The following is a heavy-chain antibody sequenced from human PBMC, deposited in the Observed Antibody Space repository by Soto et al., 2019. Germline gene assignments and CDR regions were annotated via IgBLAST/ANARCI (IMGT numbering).Heavy chain of an antibody. D-gene: IGHD3-3*01. CDR1: GFTFSSYG. J-gene: IGHJ4*02. Sequence: QVQLVESGGGVVQPGRSLRLSCAASGFTFSSYGMYWVRQAPGKGLEWVAVISYDGSNKYYADSVKGRFTISRDNSKNTLYLQMNSLRAEDTAVYYCAKDYHDFWSGYYFLWGQGTLVTVSS. CDR2: ISYDGSNK. CDR3: AKDYHDFWSGYYFL. V-gene: IGHV3-30*18.